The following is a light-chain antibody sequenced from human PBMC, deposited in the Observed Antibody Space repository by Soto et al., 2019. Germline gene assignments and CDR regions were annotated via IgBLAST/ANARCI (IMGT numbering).Light chain of an antibody. V-gene: IGLV1-40*01. J-gene: IGLJ1*01. CDR2: GHS. Sequence: QSVLTQPPSVSGAPGQRVTISCTGSSSNIGAGYDVHWYQQLPGTAPKLLIYGHSNRPSGVPDRFSGSKSVTSASLAITGLQAEDEADYYCQSYDSSLSAYVFGTGTKLTVL. CDR1: SSNIGAGYD. CDR3: QSYDSSLSAYV.